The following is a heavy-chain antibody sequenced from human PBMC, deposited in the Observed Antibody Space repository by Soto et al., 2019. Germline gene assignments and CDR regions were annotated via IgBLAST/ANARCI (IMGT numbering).Heavy chain of an antibody. CDR2: IIPLFGTP. CDR1: GGIFSTYA. CDR3: ARDRDDYGSGNYYNRIDF. Sequence: QVQLVQSGAEVTKPGSSVKVSCKASGGIFSTYAISWLRQAPGQGLEWMGGIIPLFGTPNYAQRFQGRVTITADESTSTAYMELSRLRSEDTAGYYCARDRDDYGSGNYYNRIDFWGQGTLVTVSS. J-gene: IGHJ4*02. V-gene: IGHV1-69*01. D-gene: IGHD3-10*01.